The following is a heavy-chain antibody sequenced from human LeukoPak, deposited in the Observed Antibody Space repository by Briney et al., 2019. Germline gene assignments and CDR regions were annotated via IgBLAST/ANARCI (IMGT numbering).Heavy chain of an antibody. CDR3: ARHTGGSVRGCFDP. J-gene: IGHJ5*02. CDR1: AASIVNDY. Sequence: SETLSLTCTVSAASIVNDYWSWIRQTPRKGLEWIGYVYYTGSTNYNPSLQSRVRLSVDTSRHQFSLKLNSLTAAATAVYYCARHTGGSVRGCFDPWGQGTLVTASS. D-gene: IGHD2-8*02. V-gene: IGHV4-59*01. CDR2: VYYTGST.